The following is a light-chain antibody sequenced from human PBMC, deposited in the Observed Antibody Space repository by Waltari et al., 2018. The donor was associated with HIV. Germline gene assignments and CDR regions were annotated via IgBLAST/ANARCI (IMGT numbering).Light chain of an antibody. CDR1: QTISSNY. Sequence: EIVLTQSPVTLSLSPGERATLSCRVSQTISSNYLAWYQQKPGQAPRLLIYGASSRATGIPDRFSGSGSGTDFTLTITKLEPEDFAVYYCQQYASSVSYTFGQGTKLEIK. CDR3: QQYASSVSYT. J-gene: IGKJ2*01. CDR2: GAS. V-gene: IGKV3-20*01.